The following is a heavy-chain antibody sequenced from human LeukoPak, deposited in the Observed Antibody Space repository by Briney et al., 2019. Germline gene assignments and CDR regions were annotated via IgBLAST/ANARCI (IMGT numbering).Heavy chain of an antibody. V-gene: IGHV4-59*08. CDR1: GGSISSYY. CDR2: IYYSGST. J-gene: IGHJ4*02. CDR3: ARAPVEMATKGPYFDY. D-gene: IGHD5-24*01. Sequence: SETLSLTCTVSGGSISSYYWSWIRQPPGKGLEWSGYIYYSGSTNYNPSLKSRVTISVDTSKNQFSLKLSSVTAADTAVYYCARAPVEMATKGPYFDYWGQGTLVTVSS.